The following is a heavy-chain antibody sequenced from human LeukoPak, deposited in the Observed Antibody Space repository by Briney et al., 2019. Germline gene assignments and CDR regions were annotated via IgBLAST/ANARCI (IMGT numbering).Heavy chain of an antibody. CDR2: IRSKAYGGTT. J-gene: IGHJ3*02. D-gene: IGHD3-22*01. CDR1: GFTFSSYA. Sequence: GRSLRLSCAASGFTFSSYAMHWVRQAPGKGLEWVGFIRSKAYGGTTEYAASVKGRFTISRDDSKSIAYLQMNSLKTEDTAVYYCTRASMIVVVTYAFDIWGQGTMVTVSS. CDR3: TRASMIVVVTYAFDI. V-gene: IGHV3-49*04.